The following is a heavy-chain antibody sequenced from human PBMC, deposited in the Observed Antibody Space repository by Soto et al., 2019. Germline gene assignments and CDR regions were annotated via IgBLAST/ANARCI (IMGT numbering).Heavy chain of an antibody. CDR1: GDSVSSNSAA. V-gene: IGHV6-1*01. CDR3: ARAWGIVVVPAAIPKMGGYYYYGMDV. Sequence: PSQTLSLTCAISGDSVSSNSAAWNWIRQSPSRGLEWLGRTYYRSKWYNDYAVSVKSRITINPDTSKNQFSLQLNSVTPEDTAVYYCARAWGIVVVPAAIPKMGGYYYYGMDVWGQGTTVTVSS. J-gene: IGHJ6*02. CDR2: TYYRSKWYN. D-gene: IGHD2-2*01.